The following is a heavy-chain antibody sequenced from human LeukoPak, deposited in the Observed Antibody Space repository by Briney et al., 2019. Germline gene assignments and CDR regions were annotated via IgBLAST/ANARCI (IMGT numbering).Heavy chain of an antibody. J-gene: IGHJ5*02. CDR1: GDTFSGYH. Sequence: SETLSLTCGVYGDTFSGYHWTWIRQAPGKGLEWIGEINYSGNSSCIASLKSRVTMSVDTSKNQFSLQLRSVTAADTAVYYCARGRFVLVMNAQPLYNWFDPWGQGTLVTVSS. CDR3: ARGRFVLVMNAQPLYNWFDP. D-gene: IGHD4/OR15-4a*01. V-gene: IGHV4-34*01. CDR2: INYSGNS.